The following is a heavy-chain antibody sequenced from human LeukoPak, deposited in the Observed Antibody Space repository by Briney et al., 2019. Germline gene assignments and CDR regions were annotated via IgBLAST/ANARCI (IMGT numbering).Heavy chain of an antibody. V-gene: IGHV3-23*01. CDR3: AKDRCLSVLLRFFDC. CDR2: ISGSGGST. Sequence: GGSLRLSCAASGFTFSSYAMSWVRRAPGQGLEWVSAISGSGGSTYYADSVKGRFTISRDNSKNTLYLQMNSLRAEDAAVYYCAKDRCLSVLLRFFDCWGRGGLVGVCS. CDR1: GFTFSSYA. D-gene: IGHD3-16*02. J-gene: IGHJ4*02.